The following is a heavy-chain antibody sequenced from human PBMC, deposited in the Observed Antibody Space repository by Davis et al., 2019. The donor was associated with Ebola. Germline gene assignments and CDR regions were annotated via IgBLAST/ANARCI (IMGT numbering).Heavy chain of an antibody. CDR1: GYTFTSYG. J-gene: IGHJ6*02. D-gene: IGHD2-2*01. V-gene: IGHV1-18*01. CDR3: ARDAPVDIVVVPAASLPYYYYYGMDV. CDR2: ISAYNGNT. Sequence: ASAKVSCKASGYTFTSYGISWVRQAPGQGLEWMGWISAYNGNTNYAQKLQGRVTMTTDTSTSTAYMELRSLRSDDTAVYYCARDAPVDIVVVPAASLPYYYYYGMDVWGQGTTVTVSS.